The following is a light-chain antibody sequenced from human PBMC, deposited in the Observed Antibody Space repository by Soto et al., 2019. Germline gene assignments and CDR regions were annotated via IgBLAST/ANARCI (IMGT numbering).Light chain of an antibody. J-gene: IGLJ2*01. Sequence: QSVLTQPPSASGTPGQRVTISCSGSSSNIGSNTVNWYQQLPGTAPKLLIYSNNQRPSGVPDRLSGSKSGTSASLAISGLQSEDEAAYYCAAWDDSLNGPVVFGGGTKLTVL. V-gene: IGLV1-44*01. CDR1: SSNIGSNT. CDR3: AAWDDSLNGPVV. CDR2: SNN.